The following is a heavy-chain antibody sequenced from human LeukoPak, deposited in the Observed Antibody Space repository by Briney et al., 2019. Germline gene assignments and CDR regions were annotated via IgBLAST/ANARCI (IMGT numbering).Heavy chain of an antibody. V-gene: IGHV3-23*01. CDR2: ISGSGGST. CDR1: GFTFSSYG. D-gene: IGHD3-9*01. Sequence: GGSLRLSCAASGFTFSSYGMSWVRQAPGKGLEWVSAISGSGGSTYYADSVKGRFTISRDNSKNTLYLQMNSLRAEDTAVYYCAKGQYFDWLNLFDYWGQGTLVTVSS. CDR3: AKGQYFDWLNLFDY. J-gene: IGHJ4*02.